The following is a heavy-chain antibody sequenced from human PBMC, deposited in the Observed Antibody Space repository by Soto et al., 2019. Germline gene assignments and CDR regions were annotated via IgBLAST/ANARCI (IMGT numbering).Heavy chain of an antibody. CDR1: GFTFCSYA. J-gene: IGHJ4*02. V-gene: IGHV3-30-3*01. CDR3: ARPYSSGWYGDLDY. Sequence: QVQLVESGGGVVQPGRSLRLSCTASGFTFCSYAMHWVRQAPGKGLEWVAVIAYEGSNKYYADSVKGRFTITRDNSKNTMYLQMNSMRVEDTAVYYCARPYSSGWYGDLDYWGQGTLVTVSS. D-gene: IGHD6-19*01. CDR2: IAYEGSNK.